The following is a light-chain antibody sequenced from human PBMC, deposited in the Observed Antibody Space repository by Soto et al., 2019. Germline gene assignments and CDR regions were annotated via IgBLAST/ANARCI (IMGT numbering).Light chain of an antibody. J-gene: IGKJ1*01. CDR2: AAS. CDR1: QGISSY. CDR3: QQSYSTPPWT. V-gene: IGKV1-39*01. Sequence: IQLTQYPSSLSASVGDRVTITCRASQGISSYLAWYQQKPGKAPKLLIYAASTLQSGVPSRFSGSGSGTEFTLTISSLQPEDFATYYCQQSYSTPPWTFGQGTKVDIK.